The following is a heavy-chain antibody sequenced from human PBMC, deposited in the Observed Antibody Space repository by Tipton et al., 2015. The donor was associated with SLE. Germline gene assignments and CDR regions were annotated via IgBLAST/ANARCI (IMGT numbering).Heavy chain of an antibody. CDR2: ISGSGSTI. CDR3: AREGSMGCSSTSCSNYYYYYMDV. V-gene: IGHV3-48*03. Sequence: SLRLSCAASGFTFSSYEMNWVRQAPGKGLEWVSYISGSGSTIYYADSVKGRFTISRDNAKNSLYLQMNSLRAEDTAVYYCAREGSMGCSSTSCSNYYYYYMDVWGKGTTVTVSS. J-gene: IGHJ6*03. CDR1: GFTFSSYE. D-gene: IGHD2-2*01.